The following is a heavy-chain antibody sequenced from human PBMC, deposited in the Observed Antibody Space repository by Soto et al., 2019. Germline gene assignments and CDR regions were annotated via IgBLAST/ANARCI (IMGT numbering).Heavy chain of an antibody. V-gene: IGHV1-18*01. CDR1: GYTFTSYG. J-gene: IGHJ5*02. Sequence: ASVKVSCKASGYTFTSYGISWVRQAPGQGLEWMGWISAYNGNTNYAQKLQGRVTMTTDTSTSTAYMELRSLRSDDTAVYYCARDRFTIFGVVSRGNWFDPWGQGTLVTVS. CDR3: ARDRFTIFGVVSRGNWFDP. D-gene: IGHD3-3*01. CDR2: ISAYNGNT.